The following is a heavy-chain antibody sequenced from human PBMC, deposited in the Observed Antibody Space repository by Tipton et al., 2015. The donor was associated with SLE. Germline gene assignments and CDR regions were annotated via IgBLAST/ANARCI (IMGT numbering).Heavy chain of an antibody. CDR3: ARGLRGPDY. CDR1: GFAFSKYW. CDR2: INNDGTNT. D-gene: IGHD4-17*01. J-gene: IGHJ4*02. Sequence: SLRLSCAASGFAFSKYWMHWVRQAPGKGLVWVSRINNDGTNTGYADSVKGRFTISRDNAKNTLFLQMNSLRAEDAAVYYCARGLRGPDYWGQGTLVTVSS. V-gene: IGHV3-74*01.